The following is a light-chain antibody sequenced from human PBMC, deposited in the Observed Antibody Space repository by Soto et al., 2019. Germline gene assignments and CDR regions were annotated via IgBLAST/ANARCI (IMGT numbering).Light chain of an antibody. CDR2: DAS. CDR3: KVRDVWTP. V-gene: IGKV3-11*01. Sequence: IVLTQSPATLSLSPGERAALSCRASQSVSTSLAWYQHKPGQAPSLIIYDASKRAPGIPARFSGSGSGTDFSLTISSLEPEDFALYYCKVRDVWTPFGQGPKVDIK. CDR1: QSVSTS. J-gene: IGKJ1*01.